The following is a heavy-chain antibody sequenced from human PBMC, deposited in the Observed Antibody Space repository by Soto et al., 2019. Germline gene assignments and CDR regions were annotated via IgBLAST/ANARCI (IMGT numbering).Heavy chain of an antibody. CDR3: ARNGDWDSSSWHHPPTHWFDP. V-gene: IGHV6-1*01. D-gene: IGHD6-13*01. J-gene: IGHJ5*02. CDR2: TYYRSKWYN. CDR1: GDSVSSNSAA. Sequence: PSQTLSLTCAISGDSVSSNSAAWNCIRQSPSRGLEWLGRTYYRSKWYNDYAVSVKSRITINPDTSKNQFSLQLNSVTPEDTAVYYCARNGDWDSSSWHHPPTHWFDPWGQGTLVTVSS.